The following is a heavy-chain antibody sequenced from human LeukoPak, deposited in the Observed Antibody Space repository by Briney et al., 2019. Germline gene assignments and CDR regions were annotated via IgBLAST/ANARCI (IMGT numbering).Heavy chain of an antibody. D-gene: IGHD1-1*01. J-gene: IGHJ4*02. CDR3: ARDRGNWNDAPSMDY. CDR2: IIPIFGTA. V-gene: IGHV1-69*06. CDR1: GGTFSSYA. Sequence: GASVKVSCKASGGTFSSYAISWVRQAPGQGLEWMGGIIPIFGTANYAQKFQGRVTITADKSTGTAYMELSSLRSEDTAVYYCARDRGNWNDAPSMDYWGQGTLVTVSS.